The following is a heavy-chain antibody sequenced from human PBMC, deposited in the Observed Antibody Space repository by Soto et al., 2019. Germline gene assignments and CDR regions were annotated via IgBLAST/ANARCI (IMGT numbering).Heavy chain of an antibody. D-gene: IGHD2-15*01. V-gene: IGHV1-18*01. Sequence: ASXKVSSKASGYTFTSYGISWVRQAPGQGLEWMGWISAYNGNTNYAQKLQGRVTMTTDTSTSTAYMELRSLRSDDTAVYYCARGGYCSGGSCYYDAFDIWGQGTMVTVSS. CDR3: ARGGYCSGGSCYYDAFDI. CDR2: ISAYNGNT. J-gene: IGHJ3*02. CDR1: GYTFTSYG.